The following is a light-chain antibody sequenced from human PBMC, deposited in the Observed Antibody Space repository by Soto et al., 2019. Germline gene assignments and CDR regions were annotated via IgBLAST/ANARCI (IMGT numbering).Light chain of an antibody. CDR1: SSDVGGYNS. CDR2: DVT. J-gene: IGLJ1*01. Sequence: QSVLTQPASVSGSPGQSIAISCTGNSSDVGGYNSVSWYQQHPGKAPKLMIYDVTNRPSGVSNRFSGSKSGNTASLTISGLQAEDEADYYCSSYASGGTYVVGTGTKVTVL. V-gene: IGLV2-14*01. CDR3: SSYASGGTYV.